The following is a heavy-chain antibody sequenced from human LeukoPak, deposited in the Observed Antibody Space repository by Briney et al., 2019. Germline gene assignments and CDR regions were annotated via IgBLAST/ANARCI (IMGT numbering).Heavy chain of an antibody. CDR3: ARAGGYYYDSSGYFGY. D-gene: IGHD3-22*01. V-gene: IGHV3-74*01. CDR1: GFTFSSNW. Sequence: GGSLRLSCAASGFTFSSNWMHWVRQAPGKGLVWVSRIISNENSATYADSVKGRFTISRDNAKNTLYLQMNSLRAEDTAVYYCARAGGYYYDSSGYFGYWGQGTLVTVSS. CDR2: IISNENSA. J-gene: IGHJ4*02.